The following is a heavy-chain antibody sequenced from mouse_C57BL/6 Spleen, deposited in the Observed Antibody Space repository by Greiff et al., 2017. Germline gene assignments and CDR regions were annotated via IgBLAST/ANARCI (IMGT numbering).Heavy chain of an antibody. CDR3: AREVGDYDNWYFDV. CDR1: GYTFTDYY. Sequence: QVHLQQPGAELVRPGASVKLSCKASGYTFTDYYINWVKQRPGQGLEWIARIYPGSGNTYYNEKFKGKATLTAEKSSSTAYMQLSSLTSEDSAVYFCAREVGDYDNWYFDVWGTGTTVTVSS. J-gene: IGHJ1*03. CDR2: IYPGSGNT. D-gene: IGHD2-4*01. V-gene: IGHV1-76*01.